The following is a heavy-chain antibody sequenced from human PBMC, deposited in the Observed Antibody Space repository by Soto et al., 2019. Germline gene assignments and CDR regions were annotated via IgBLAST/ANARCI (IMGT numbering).Heavy chain of an antibody. V-gene: IGHV3-11*01. Sequence: SVKISCAASGFSVRDYFMSWLRQAPGKGLEWVSYIGPYGNSIYYADSVKGRFTISRDDATKSLHLHMNSLRTDDTAVYYCARDDHTYGVYWGQGTPVTVSS. CDR1: GFSVRDYF. CDR3: ARDDHTYGVY. J-gene: IGHJ4*02. D-gene: IGHD2-21*01. CDR2: IGPYGNSI.